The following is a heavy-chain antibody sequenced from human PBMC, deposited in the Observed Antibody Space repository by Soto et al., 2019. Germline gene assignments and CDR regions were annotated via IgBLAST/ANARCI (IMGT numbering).Heavy chain of an antibody. CDR1: GYTFTSYG. CDR2: ISAYNGNT. CDR3: ARQLYPSAATFPGY. D-gene: IGHD2-15*01. J-gene: IGHJ4*02. Sequence: ASVKVSCKASGYTFTSYGISWVRQAPGQGLEWMGWISAYNGNTDYAQKLQGRVTMTTDTSTSTAYMELRSLRSDDTAVYYCARQLYPSAATFPGYWGQGTLVTVSS. V-gene: IGHV1-18*01.